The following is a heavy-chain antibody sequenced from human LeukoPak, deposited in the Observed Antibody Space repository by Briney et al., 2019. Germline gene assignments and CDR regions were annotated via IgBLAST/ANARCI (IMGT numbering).Heavy chain of an antibody. D-gene: IGHD3-22*01. CDR1: GYTFTSYG. Sequence: SVKVSCKASGYTFTSYGISWVRQAPGQGLEWMGWISAYNGNTNYAQKLQGRVTMTTDTSTSTAYMELRSLRSDDTAVYYCARDYYDSSGYYYSGDYWGQGTLVTVSS. J-gene: IGHJ4*02. CDR3: ARDYYDSSGYYYSGDY. V-gene: IGHV1-18*01. CDR2: ISAYNGNT.